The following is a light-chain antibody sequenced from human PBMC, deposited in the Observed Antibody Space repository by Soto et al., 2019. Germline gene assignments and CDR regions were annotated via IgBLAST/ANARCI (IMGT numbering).Light chain of an antibody. J-gene: IGKJ4*01. CDR2: AAS. CDR1: QGITNW. Sequence: IHMTQSASSVSASVGHRVTITCRASQGITNWLAWYQQKPGKAPKLLIYAASGLPSGVPSRFSGSGYGTDFTLTISSLQTEDFATYYCQQANSFPLTFGGGTKVDIK. CDR3: QQANSFPLT. V-gene: IGKV1-12*01.